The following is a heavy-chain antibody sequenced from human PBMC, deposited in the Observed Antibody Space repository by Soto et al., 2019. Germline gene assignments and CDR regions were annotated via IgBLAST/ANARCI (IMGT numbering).Heavy chain of an antibody. CDR1: GGSISSGDYY. V-gene: IGHV4-30-4*01. CDR2: IYYSGST. CDR3: ARAGDPRAFDI. J-gene: IGHJ3*02. D-gene: IGHD2-21*02. Sequence: SETLSLTCTVSGGSISSGDYYWSWIRQPPGKGLEWIGYIYYSGSTYYNPSLKSRVTISVDTSKNQFSLKLSSVTAADTAVYYCARAGDPRAFDIWGQGTMVTVSS.